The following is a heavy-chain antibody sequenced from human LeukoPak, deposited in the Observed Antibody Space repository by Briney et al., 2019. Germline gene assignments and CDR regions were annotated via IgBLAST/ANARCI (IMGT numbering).Heavy chain of an antibody. CDR3: ARDMRDSAQLRYSYGYEIDY. CDR2: INSDGSST. Sequence: GGSLRLSCAASGFTFSSYWMHWVRQAPGKGLVWVSRINSDGSSTSYADSVKGRFTISRDNSKNTLYLQMNSLRAEDTAVYYCARDMRDSAQLRYSYGYEIDYWGQGTLVTVSS. CDR1: GFTFSSYW. J-gene: IGHJ4*02. D-gene: IGHD5-18*01. V-gene: IGHV3-74*01.